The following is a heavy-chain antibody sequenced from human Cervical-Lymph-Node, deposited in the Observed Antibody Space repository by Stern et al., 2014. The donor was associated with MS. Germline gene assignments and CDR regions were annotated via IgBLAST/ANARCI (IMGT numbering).Heavy chain of an antibody. CDR3: ARDPLSWPHFDY. J-gene: IGHJ4*02. CDR1: GFTFSSYG. CDR2: IWYDGSNK. V-gene: IGHV3-33*01. D-gene: IGHD6-13*01. Sequence: VQLVESGGGVVQPGRSLRLSCAASGFTFSSYGMHWVRQAPGKGLEWVAVIWYDGSNKYYADSVKGRLTISRDNSKNTLYLQMNSLRAEDTAVYYCARDPLSWPHFDYWGQGTLVTVSS.